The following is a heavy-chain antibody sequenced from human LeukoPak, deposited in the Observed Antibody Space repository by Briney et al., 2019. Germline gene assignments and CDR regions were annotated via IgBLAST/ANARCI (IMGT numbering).Heavy chain of an antibody. D-gene: IGHD2-15*01. Sequence: PGGSLRLSCAASGFTFSSYAMIWVRQAPRKGLKWVSAISGSGGSTYYADSVKGRIPISSDNAKNTLYLQVNSLRAQDTAVYYCAKSEVVAATLIDCWGQGTLVTVSS. CDR2: ISGSGGST. CDR3: AKSEVVAATLIDC. J-gene: IGHJ4*02. V-gene: IGHV3-23*01. CDR1: GFTFSSYA.